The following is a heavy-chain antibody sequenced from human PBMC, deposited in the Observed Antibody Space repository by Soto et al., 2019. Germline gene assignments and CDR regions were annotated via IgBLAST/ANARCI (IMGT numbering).Heavy chain of an antibody. CDR2: FDPEDGET. J-gene: IGHJ5*02. Sequence: ASVKVSCKXSGYTLTELSMHWVRQAPGKGLEWMGGFDPEDGETIYAQKFQGRVTMTEDTSTDTAYMELSSLRSEDTAVYYCATVGVTTGWFDPWGQGTLVTVSS. CDR3: ATVGVTTGWFDP. D-gene: IGHD4-4*01. V-gene: IGHV1-24*01. CDR1: GYTLTELS.